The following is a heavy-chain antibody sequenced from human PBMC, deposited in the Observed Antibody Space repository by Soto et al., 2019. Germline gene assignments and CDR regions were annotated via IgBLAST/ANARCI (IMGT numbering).Heavy chain of an antibody. D-gene: IGHD3-16*01. CDR1: GYTFTYYY. CDR3: ARIATFGSLNWFDP. Sequence: ASVKAACAPSGYTFTYYYVHPVRQVPGQGLEWMGWMNHGSGDTEYEKNLQGRANMTRDIAIATAYMELSSMRSDDTAIYYCARIATFGSLNWFDPWGQGSLVTVTS. J-gene: IGHJ5*02. V-gene: IGHV1-2*02. CDR2: MNHGSGDT.